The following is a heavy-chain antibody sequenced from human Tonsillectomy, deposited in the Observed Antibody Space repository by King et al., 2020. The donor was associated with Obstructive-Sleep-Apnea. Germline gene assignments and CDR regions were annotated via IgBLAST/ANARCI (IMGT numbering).Heavy chain of an antibody. D-gene: IGHD2-2*01. J-gene: IGHJ4*02. CDR3: ARRAPVEYYFAF. V-gene: IGHV3-23*04. Sequence: EVQLVESGGGLVQPGGSLRLSCAASGFTFTSYALTVVRQAPGRGLEWVSTISGSGGSTHYANSVKGRFTISRDNSKNMLYLQMNSLRVEDTAIYYCARRAPVEYYFAFWGQGTLVTVSS. CDR2: ISGSGGST. CDR1: GFTFTSYA.